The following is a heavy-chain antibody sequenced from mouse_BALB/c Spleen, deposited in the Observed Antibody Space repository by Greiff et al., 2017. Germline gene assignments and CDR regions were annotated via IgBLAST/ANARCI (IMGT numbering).Heavy chain of an antibody. D-gene: IGHD1-1*01. CDR1: GFTFSSYA. Sequence: EVMLVESGGGLVKPGGSLKLSCAASGFTFSSYAMSWVRQTPEKRLEWVASISSGGSTYYPDSVKGRFTISRDNARNILYLQMSSLRSEDTAMYYCARVGTVVAHYFDYWGQGTTLTVSS. V-gene: IGHV5-6-5*01. CDR3: ARVGTVVAHYFDY. J-gene: IGHJ2*01. CDR2: ISSGGST.